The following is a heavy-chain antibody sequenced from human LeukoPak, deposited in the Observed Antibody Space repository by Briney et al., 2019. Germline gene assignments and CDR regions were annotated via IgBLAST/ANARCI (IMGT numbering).Heavy chain of an antibody. CDR2: ISWNSGSI. CDR1: GFTVSSNY. Sequence: PGGSLRLSSAASGFTVSSNYMSWVRQAPGKGLEWVSGISWNSGSIGYADSVKGRFTISRDNAKNSLYLQMNSLRAEDTALYYCAKAHYYDSSGYYNWGQGTLVTVSS. J-gene: IGHJ4*02. V-gene: IGHV3-9*01. D-gene: IGHD3-22*01. CDR3: AKAHYYDSSGYYN.